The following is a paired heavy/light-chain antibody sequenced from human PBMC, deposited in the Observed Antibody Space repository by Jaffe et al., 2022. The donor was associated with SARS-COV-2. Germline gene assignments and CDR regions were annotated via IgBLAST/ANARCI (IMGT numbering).Heavy chain of an antibody. V-gene: IGHV4-39*01. Sequence: QLQMQESGPGLVKPSETLSLTCSVSGGSVTLSRYYWGWIRQPPGKGLQWIGSISYSGTTFYNPSLKSRVTISVDTSKIQFSLKLTSVTAADTAVYFCVRSYGDYGGVWFDSWGQGTLVTVSS. J-gene: IGHJ5*01. CDR3: VRSYGDYGGVWFDS. CDR2: ISYSGTT. CDR1: GGSVTLSRYY. D-gene: IGHD4-17*01.
Light chain of an antibody. CDR3: CSYAGNNNLKV. CDR2: EVT. V-gene: IGLV2-8*01. CDR1: TIDVGGHIY. Sequence: QSALTQPPSASGSPGQSVTISCTGTTIDVGGHIYVSWYQQHPGKAPKLILYEVTKRPSGVPDRFSGSKSGNTASLTVSGLQAEDEANYYCCSYAGNNNLKVFGGGTKLTVL. J-gene: IGLJ2*01.